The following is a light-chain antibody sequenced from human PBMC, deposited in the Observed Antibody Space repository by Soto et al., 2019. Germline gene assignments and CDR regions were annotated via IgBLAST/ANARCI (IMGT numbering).Light chain of an antibody. CDR2: GVS. J-gene: IGKJ5*01. CDR3: QQYGSSRGVT. CDR1: QSVTASY. V-gene: IGKV3-20*01. Sequence: DIVLTQSPGTLSLSPGERATLSCRASQSVTASYLGWYQQKPGQAPRLLIYGVSSRATGIPDRFSGSGSGTYFTLTINRLEPEDFAVYYCQQYGSSRGVTFGQGTRLDIK.